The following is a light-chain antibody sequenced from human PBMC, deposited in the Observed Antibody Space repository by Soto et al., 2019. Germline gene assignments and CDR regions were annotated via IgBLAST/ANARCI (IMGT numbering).Light chain of an antibody. CDR2: MGS. V-gene: IGKV2-28*01. J-gene: IGKJ1*01. CDR3: MQTLQTRT. Sequence: DIVVTQSPLSLTVTPGEPASISCRSSQSLLHSNGYTYLDWYLQKQGQSPQVLIYMGSNRASGVPDRFSGSGSGTHFTLKLSRVEAEDVGVYYCMQTLQTRTFGQGTKVEI. CDR1: QSLLHSNGYTY.